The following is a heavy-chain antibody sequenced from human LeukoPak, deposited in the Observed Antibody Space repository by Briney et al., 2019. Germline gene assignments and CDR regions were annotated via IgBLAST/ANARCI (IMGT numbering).Heavy chain of an antibody. V-gene: IGHV4-39*01. CDR1: GXSISSSTYY. Sequence: PSETLSLTCTVSGXSISSSTYYWVWIRQPPGKGLELILSIYYSGSTYYTPSLKSRVTISVDTSKNQFSLKLPSVTAADTAVYYCARPALGGCSGGSCDSSSFDYWGQGSLVTVSS. CDR3: ARPALGGCSGGSCDSSSFDY. D-gene: IGHD2-15*01. J-gene: IGHJ4*02. CDR2: IYYSGST.